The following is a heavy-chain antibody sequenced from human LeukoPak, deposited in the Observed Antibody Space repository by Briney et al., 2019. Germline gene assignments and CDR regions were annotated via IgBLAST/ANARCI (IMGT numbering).Heavy chain of an antibody. J-gene: IGHJ3*02. CDR2: ISSSSSYI. CDR1: GFTFSSYE. D-gene: IGHD3-9*01. Sequence: GGSLRLSCAASGFTFSSYEMNWVRQAPGKGLEWVSYISSSSSYIYYADSVKGRFTISRDNAKNSLYLQMNSLRAEDTAVYYCARGVIDWYRWAFDIWGQGTMVTVSS. CDR3: ARGVIDWYRWAFDI. V-gene: IGHV3-21*05.